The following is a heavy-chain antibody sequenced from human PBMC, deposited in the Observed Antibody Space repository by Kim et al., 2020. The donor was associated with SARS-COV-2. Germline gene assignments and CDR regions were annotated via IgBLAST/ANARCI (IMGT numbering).Heavy chain of an antibody. CDR2: ISHDARSS. CDR3: AKDKWDYSGMDV. D-gene: IGHD3-10*01. V-gene: IGHV3-23*01. J-gene: IGHJ6*02. CDR1: GFSFSSCA. Sequence: GGSLRLSCAASGFSFSSCAMTWVRQAPGKGLEWVSSISHDARSSHYADSVRGRFTISRDDSKNTLYLQLDSLRGDDTALYYCAKDKWDYSGMDVWGQGTT.